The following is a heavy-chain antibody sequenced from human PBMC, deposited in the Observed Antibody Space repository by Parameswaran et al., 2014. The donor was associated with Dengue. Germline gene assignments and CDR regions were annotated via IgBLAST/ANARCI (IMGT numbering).Heavy chain of an antibody. CDR3: AHRRITIPIGDNWFDP. V-gene: IGHV2-5*02. J-gene: IGHJ5*02. CDR2: IYWDDDK. D-gene: IGHD3-16*01. Sequence: WIRQPPGKALEWLALIYWDDDKRYSPSLKSRLTITKDTSKNQVVLTMTNMDPVDTATYYCAHRRITIPIGDNWFDPWGQGTLVTVSS.